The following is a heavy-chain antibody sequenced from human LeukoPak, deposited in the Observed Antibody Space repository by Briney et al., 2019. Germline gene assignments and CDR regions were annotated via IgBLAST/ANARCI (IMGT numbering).Heavy chain of an antibody. CDR1: GFTFGDYA. CDR3: TRDFGSYSSKRREYYYYGMDV. Sequence: GGSLRLSCTASGFTFGDYAMSWVRQAPGKGLEWVGFIRSKAYGGTTEYAASVKGRFTISRDDSKSVAYLQMNSLKTEDTAVYYCTRDFGSYSSKRREYYYYGMDVWGQGTTVTVSS. J-gene: IGHJ6*02. V-gene: IGHV3-49*04. D-gene: IGHD6-13*01. CDR2: IRSKAYGGTT.